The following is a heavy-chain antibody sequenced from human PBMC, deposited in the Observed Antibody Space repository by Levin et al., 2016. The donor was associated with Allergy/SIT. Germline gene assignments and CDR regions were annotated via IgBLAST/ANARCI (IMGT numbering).Heavy chain of an antibody. J-gene: IGHJ6*02. CDR1: GGTFSSYA. Sequence: SVKVSCKASGGTFSSYAISWVRQAPGQGLEWMGGIIPIFGIANYAQKFQGRVTITADKSTSTAYMELSSLRSEDTAVYYCARVGPEQPYPYGMDVWGQGTTVTVSS. D-gene: IGHD1/OR15-1a*01. CDR2: IIPIFGIA. V-gene: IGHV1-69*10. CDR3: ARVGPEQPYPYGMDV.